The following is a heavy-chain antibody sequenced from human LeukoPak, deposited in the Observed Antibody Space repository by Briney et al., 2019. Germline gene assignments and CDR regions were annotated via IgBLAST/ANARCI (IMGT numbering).Heavy chain of an antibody. Sequence: GGSLRLSCAASGFTFSSYWMSWVRQAPGKGLEWVANIKQDGSEKYYVDSVKGRFTISRDNAKNSLYLQMNSLRAEDTAVYYCARERSGGYSGYDFYHFDYWGQGTLVTVSS. CDR1: GFTFSSYW. D-gene: IGHD5-12*01. V-gene: IGHV3-7*01. CDR3: ARERSGGYSGYDFYHFDY. CDR2: IKQDGSEK. J-gene: IGHJ4*02.